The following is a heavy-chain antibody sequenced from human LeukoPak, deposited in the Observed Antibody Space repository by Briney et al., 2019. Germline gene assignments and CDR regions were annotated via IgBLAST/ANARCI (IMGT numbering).Heavy chain of an antibody. J-gene: IGHJ5*02. V-gene: IGHV4-39*07. CDR3: ARGGVGSSWSQTFNNWFDP. D-gene: IGHD6-13*01. Sequence: SETLSLTCTVSGGSISSSSYYWGWIRQPPGKGLEWIGSICYSGSTYYNPSLKSRVTISVDTSKNQFSLKLSSVTAADTAVYYCARGGVGSSWSQTFNNWFDPWGQGTLVTVSS. CDR2: ICYSGST. CDR1: GGSISSSSYY.